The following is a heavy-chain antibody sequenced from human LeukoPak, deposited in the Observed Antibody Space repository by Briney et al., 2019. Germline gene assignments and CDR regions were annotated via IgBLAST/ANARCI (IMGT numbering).Heavy chain of an antibody. CDR1: GYTFTSYY. J-gene: IGHJ4*02. CDR3: ARDLDGYNYDY. CDR2: INPNTGGT. D-gene: IGHD5-24*01. V-gene: IGHV1-2*02. Sequence: ASVKVSCKASGYTFTSYYMHWVRQAPGQGLAWMGWINPNTGGTNYAQKFQGRVTMTRDTSISTAYMELSRLRSDDSAVYYCARDLDGYNYDYWGQGTLVTVSS.